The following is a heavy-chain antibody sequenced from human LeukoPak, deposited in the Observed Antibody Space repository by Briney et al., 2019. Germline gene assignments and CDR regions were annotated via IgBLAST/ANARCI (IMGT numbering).Heavy chain of an antibody. V-gene: IGHV3-23*01. J-gene: IGHJ5*02. CDR3: AKDIIAAPTNWFDP. CDR2: ISGSGGST. Sequence: GGSLRLSCAASGFTFGSYAISWVRQAPGKGLEWVSAISGSGGSTYYADSVKGRFTISRDNSKNTLYLQMNSLRAEDTAVYYCAKDIIAAPTNWFDPWGQGTLVTVSS. CDR1: GFTFGSYA. D-gene: IGHD6-6*01.